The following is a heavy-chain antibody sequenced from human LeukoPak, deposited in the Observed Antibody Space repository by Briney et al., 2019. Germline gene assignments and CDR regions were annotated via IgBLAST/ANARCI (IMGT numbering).Heavy chain of an antibody. CDR2: IYYSGST. CDR1: GGSISSSSYY. CDR3: ARFVQYDILTGLYYYGMDV. V-gene: IGHV4-39*07. D-gene: IGHD3-9*01. Sequence: SGTLSLTCTVSGGSISSSSYYWGWIRQPPGKGLEWIGSIYYSGSTYYNPSLKSRVTISVDTSKNQFSLKLSSVTAADTAVYYCARFVQYDILTGLYYYGMDVWGQGTTVAVSS. J-gene: IGHJ6*02.